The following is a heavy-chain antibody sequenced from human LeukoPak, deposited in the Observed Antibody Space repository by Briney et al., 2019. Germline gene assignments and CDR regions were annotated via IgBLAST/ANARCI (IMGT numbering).Heavy chain of an antibody. D-gene: IGHD6-19*01. CDR2: IYTSGST. J-gene: IGHJ6*02. CDR3: ARRRGYSSGWFQSYYYYGMDV. Sequence: SQTLSLTCTVSGGSISSGSYYWSWIRQPAVKGLEWIGRIYTSGSTNYNPSLKSRVTISVDTSKNQFSLKLSSVTAADTAVYYCARRRGYSSGWFQSYYYYGMDVWGQGTTVTVSS. V-gene: IGHV4-61*02. CDR1: GGSISSGSYY.